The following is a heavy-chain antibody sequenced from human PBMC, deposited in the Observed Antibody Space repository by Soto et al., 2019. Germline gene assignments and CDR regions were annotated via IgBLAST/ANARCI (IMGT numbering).Heavy chain of an antibody. D-gene: IGHD3-16*01. CDR1: GYGFSSYY. J-gene: IGHJ4*02. Sequence: GASVKVSWKAAGYGFSSYYMHWVRQAPGQGLEWMGIINPSGGSTSYAQKFQGRVTMTRDTSTSTVYMELSSLRSEDTAVYYCARVRSPLGFDYWGQGTLVTVSS. V-gene: IGHV1-46*03. CDR2: INPSGGST. CDR3: ARVRSPLGFDY.